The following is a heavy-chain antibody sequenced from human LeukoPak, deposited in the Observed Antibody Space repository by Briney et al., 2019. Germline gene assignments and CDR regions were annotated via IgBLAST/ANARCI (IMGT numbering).Heavy chain of an antibody. CDR1: GGTFSSYA. CDR2: IIPIFGTA. J-gene: IGHJ4*02. V-gene: IGHV1-69*13. Sequence: SVKVSCTASGGTFSSYAISWVRQAPGQGLEWMGGIIPIFGTANYAQKFQGRVTNTADESTSTAYMELSSLRSEDTAVYYCARDGDYYDSSGYYSDYWGQGTLVTVSS. D-gene: IGHD3-22*01. CDR3: ARDGDYYDSSGYYSDY.